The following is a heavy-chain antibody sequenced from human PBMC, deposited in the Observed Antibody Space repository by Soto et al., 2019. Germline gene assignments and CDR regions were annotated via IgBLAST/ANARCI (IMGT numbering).Heavy chain of an antibody. CDR3: ARDGTLYDSRAYYYLY. V-gene: IGHV1-69*01. CDR2: ITPMFGTP. D-gene: IGHD3-22*01. CDR1: GGTFRSYT. Sequence: QVQLVQSGAEVKKPGSSVKVSCKASGGTFRSYTITWVRQAPGQGLEGMGGITPMFGTPNYAQNFRGRVTITADESTSTAYMELYTLRSEDTAMYFCARDGTLYDSRAYYYLYWGQGTLVTVSS. J-gene: IGHJ4*02.